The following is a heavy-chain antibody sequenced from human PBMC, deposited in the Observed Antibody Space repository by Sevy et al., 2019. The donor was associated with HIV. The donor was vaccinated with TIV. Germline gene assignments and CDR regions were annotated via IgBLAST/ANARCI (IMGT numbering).Heavy chain of an antibody. J-gene: IGHJ4*02. CDR1: GFTFSSHG. Sequence: GGSLRLSCAASGFTFSSHGMHWVRQAPGKGLEWVAFIRYDGSNKYYADSVKGRFTISRDNSKNTLYLQMNSLRAEDTAVYYCAKDGYSSSWYRGDFDYWGQGTLVTVSS. CDR2: IRYDGSNK. V-gene: IGHV3-30*02. D-gene: IGHD6-13*01. CDR3: AKDGYSSSWYRGDFDY.